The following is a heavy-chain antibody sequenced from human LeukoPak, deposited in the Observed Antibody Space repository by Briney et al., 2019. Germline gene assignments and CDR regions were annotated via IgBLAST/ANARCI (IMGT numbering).Heavy chain of an antibody. CDR1: GFTFSSYG. J-gene: IGHJ2*01. D-gene: IGHD5-24*01. Sequence: GGSLRLSCVASGFTFSSYGMHWVRQAPGEGLEWVALIWFDGSNKYYTDSVKGRFTISRDNSKNTLYLQMNSLRAEDTAVYYCAREISTVEGWLQLRVLRYFDLWGRGTLVTVSS. V-gene: IGHV3-33*01. CDR3: AREISTVEGWLQLRVLRYFDL. CDR2: IWFDGSNK.